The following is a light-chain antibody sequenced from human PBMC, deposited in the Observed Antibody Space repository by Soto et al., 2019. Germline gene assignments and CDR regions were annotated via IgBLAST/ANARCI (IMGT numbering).Light chain of an antibody. V-gene: IGKV3-20*01. Sequence: ALTQSPGTLSSSPGERATLSCTASQAVSSNYLAWYQQKPAQAPRLLISGASGSATGVPDRFSGSGSGTEFTLPISSLQPDDFATYYCQQHNSYSETFGQGTTGDIK. J-gene: IGKJ1*01. CDR1: QAVSSNY. CDR2: GAS. CDR3: QQHNSYSET.